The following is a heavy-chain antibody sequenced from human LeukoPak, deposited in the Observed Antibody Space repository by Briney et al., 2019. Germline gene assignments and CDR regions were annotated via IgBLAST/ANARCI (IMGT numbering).Heavy chain of an antibody. CDR3: ARDRDQSGSGSNGPGVLWY. V-gene: IGHV3-30-3*01. Sequence: GGSLRLSCAASGFTFSSYAMHWVRQAPGKGLEWVAVISYDGSNKYYADSVKGRFTISRDNSKNTLYLQMNSLRAEDTAVYYCARDRDQSGSGSNGPGVLWYWGQGTLVTVSS. CDR1: GFTFSSYA. CDR2: ISYDGSNK. D-gene: IGHD3-10*01. J-gene: IGHJ4*02.